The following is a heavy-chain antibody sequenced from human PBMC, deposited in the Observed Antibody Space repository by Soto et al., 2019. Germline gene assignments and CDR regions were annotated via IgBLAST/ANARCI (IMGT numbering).Heavy chain of an antibody. Sequence: EVQLVQSGAEVKKPGESLRISCKGSGYSFTSYWISWVRQMPGKGLEWMGRIDPSDSYTNYSPSFQGHVTISADKSISTAYLQWSSLKASDTAMYYCARVPRPAAIGGYCSGGSCQTPLYYYYGMDVWGQGTTVTVSS. CDR3: ARVPRPAAIGGYCSGGSCQTPLYYYYGMDV. CDR1: GYSFTSYW. V-gene: IGHV5-10-1*03. J-gene: IGHJ6*02. CDR2: IDPSDSYT. D-gene: IGHD2-15*01.